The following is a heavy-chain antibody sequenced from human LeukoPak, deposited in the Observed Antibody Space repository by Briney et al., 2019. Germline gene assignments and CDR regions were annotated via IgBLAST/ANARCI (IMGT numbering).Heavy chain of an antibody. CDR3: ARVLRYCSGGNCYSGGLGYMDV. CDR2: ISRSGSTK. V-gene: IGHV3-11*01. D-gene: IGHD2-15*01. Sequence: GGSLRLSCAASGFTFSDYYMGWIRQAPGKGLEWVSYISRSGSTKYYADSVKGRFTISRDNAKNSLFLQMNSLRAEDTAVYYCARVLRYCSGGNCYSGGLGYMDVWGKGTTVTISS. J-gene: IGHJ6*03. CDR1: GFTFSDYY.